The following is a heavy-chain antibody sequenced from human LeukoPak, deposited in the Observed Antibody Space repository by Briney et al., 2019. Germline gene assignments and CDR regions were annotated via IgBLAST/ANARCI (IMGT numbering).Heavy chain of an antibody. CDR3: AITSTGSQYYYGMDV. Sequence: SETLSLTCTVSGGSISSSSYYWGWISQPPGKGLEWIGSIYYSGSTYYNPYLKSRVTISVDTSKNQFSLKLSSVTAADTAVYYCAITSTGSQYYYGMDVWGQGTTVTVSS. CDR2: IYYSGST. J-gene: IGHJ6*02. CDR1: GGSISSSSYY. V-gene: IGHV4-39*01. D-gene: IGHD2-8*02.